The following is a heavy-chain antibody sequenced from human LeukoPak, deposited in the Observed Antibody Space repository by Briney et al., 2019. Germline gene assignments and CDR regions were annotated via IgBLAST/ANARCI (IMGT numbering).Heavy chain of an antibody. Sequence: SVKVSCKASGGTFSSYAISWVRQAPGQGLEWMGGIIPIFCTANYAQKFQGRVTITADESTSTAYMELSGLRSEDTAVYYCARGQADRLYGSGSYYFDYWGQGTLVTVSS. CDR2: IIPIFCTA. V-gene: IGHV1-69*01. D-gene: IGHD3-10*01. J-gene: IGHJ4*02. CDR3: ARGQADRLYGSGSYYFDY. CDR1: GGTFSSYA.